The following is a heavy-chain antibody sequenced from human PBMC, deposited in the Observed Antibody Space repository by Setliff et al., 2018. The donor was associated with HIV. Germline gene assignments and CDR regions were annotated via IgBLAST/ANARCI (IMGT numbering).Heavy chain of an antibody. CDR3: ATSSSSWYGDAFDI. CDR1: GFSFSSYT. D-gene: IGHD6-13*01. Sequence: GGSLRLSCEASGFSFSSYTMNWVRQAPGKGLEWVAVILYDGSNKYYADSVKGRFTISRDNSKNTLYLQMNSLRAEDTAVYYCATSSSSWYGDAFDIWGQGTMVTVSS. V-gene: IGHV3-30*14. J-gene: IGHJ3*02. CDR2: ILYDGSNK.